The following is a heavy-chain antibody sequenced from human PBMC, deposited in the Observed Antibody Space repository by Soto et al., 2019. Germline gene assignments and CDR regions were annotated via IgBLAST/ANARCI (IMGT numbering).Heavy chain of an antibody. D-gene: IGHD2-21*02. J-gene: IGHJ4*02. CDR1: GGSFSGYY. CDR2: INHSGST. Sequence: SETLSLTCAVYGGSFSGYYWSWIRQPPGKGLEWIGEINHSGSTNYNPSLKSRVTISVDTSKNQFSLKLSSVTAADTAVYYCARRGMGVTATRTFDYWGQGTLVTVSS. V-gene: IGHV4-34*01. CDR3: ARRGMGVTATRTFDY.